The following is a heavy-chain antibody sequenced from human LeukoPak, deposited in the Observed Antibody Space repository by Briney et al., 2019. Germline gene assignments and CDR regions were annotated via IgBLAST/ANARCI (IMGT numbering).Heavy chain of an antibody. CDR3: AREDGYCSGGNCYSYFDS. V-gene: IGHV3-7*01. CDR1: GFTFSHFW. Sequence: PGGSLRLSCAAPGFTFSHFWMSWVRRAPGKGLEWVAYIKKTGSETYYVDSVKGRFTITRDNTRNSLFLQMYSLRAEDTAVYFCAREDGYCSGGNCYSYFDSWGQGTLVTVSS. J-gene: IGHJ4*02. CDR2: IKKTGSET. D-gene: IGHD2-15*01.